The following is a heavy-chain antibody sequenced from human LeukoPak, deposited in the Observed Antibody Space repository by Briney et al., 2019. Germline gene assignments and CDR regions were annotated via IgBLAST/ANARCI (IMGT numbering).Heavy chain of an antibody. D-gene: IGHD3-22*01. V-gene: IGHV4-61*02. CDR2: IYPSGST. J-gene: IGHJ6*03. CDR3: ASSGYYYYYMDV. CDR1: GGSISTISYF. Sequence: SETLSLTCTVSGGSISTISYFWTWIRQPAGKGLEWIGRIYPSGSTNYNPSLKSRVTISLDTSKNQFSLKLSSVTAADTAVYYCASSGYYYYYMDVWGKGTTVTISS.